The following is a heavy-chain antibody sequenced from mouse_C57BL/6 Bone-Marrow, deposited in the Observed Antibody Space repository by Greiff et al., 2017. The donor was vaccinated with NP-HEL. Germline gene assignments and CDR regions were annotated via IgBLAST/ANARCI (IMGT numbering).Heavy chain of an antibody. Sequence: EVMLVESGPGMVKPSQSLSLTCTVTGYSITSGYDWHWIRHFPGNKLEWMGYISYSGSTNYNPSLKSRISITHDTSKNHFFLKLNSVTTEDTATYYCARDNYSNYGWYFDVWGTGTTVTVSS. J-gene: IGHJ1*03. CDR2: ISYSGST. V-gene: IGHV3-1*01. CDR1: GYSITSGYD. CDR3: ARDNYSNYGWYFDV. D-gene: IGHD2-5*01.